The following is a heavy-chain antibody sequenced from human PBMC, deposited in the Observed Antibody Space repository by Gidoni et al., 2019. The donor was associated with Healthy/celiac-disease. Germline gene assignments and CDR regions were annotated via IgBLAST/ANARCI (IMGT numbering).Heavy chain of an antibody. V-gene: IGHV3-23*01. CDR1: GFTFSRYA. CDR3: AKPPVGYRTGSNWFDP. J-gene: IGHJ5*02. D-gene: IGHD6-19*01. CDR2: SSGSGGST. Sequence: EVQLLDSGAGFVQPGGSLIPSSAASGFTFSRYAMSWVRQAPGKGLEWVAASSGSGGSTDYADSVKGRFTISRDKSKNTLYLQMNSLRAEDTAVYYCAKPPVGYRTGSNWFDPWGQGTLVTVSS.